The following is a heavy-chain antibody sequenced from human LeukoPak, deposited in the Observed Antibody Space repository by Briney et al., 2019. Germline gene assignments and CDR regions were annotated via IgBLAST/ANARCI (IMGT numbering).Heavy chain of an antibody. Sequence: PGGSLRLSCAASGFTFSSYAMHWVRQAPGKGLEWVSAISGSGDRIHYADSVRGRFTISRDTSKDTLYLQMNSLRADDTAVYYCARDGFNDRSGDNDGFDMWGQGTMVTVSS. CDR1: GFTFSSYA. D-gene: IGHD1-1*01. V-gene: IGHV3-23*01. J-gene: IGHJ3*02. CDR3: ARDGFNDRSGDNDGFDM. CDR2: ISGSGDRI.